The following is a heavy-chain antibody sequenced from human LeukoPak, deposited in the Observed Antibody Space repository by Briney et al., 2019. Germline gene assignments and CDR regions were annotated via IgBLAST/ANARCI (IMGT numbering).Heavy chain of an antibody. CDR3: AKDLGPKYYDFWSGYYNMGVEIDY. D-gene: IGHD3-3*01. CDR1: GFTFSTYE. J-gene: IGHJ4*02. CDR2: ISSSSSYI. V-gene: IGHV3-21*04. Sequence: PGGSLRLSCAASGFTFSTYEMNWVRQAPGKGLEWVSSISSSSSYIYYTDSVKGRFTISRDNAKNSLYLQMNSLRAEDTAVYYCAKDLGPKYYDFWSGYYNMGVEIDYWGQGTLVTVSS.